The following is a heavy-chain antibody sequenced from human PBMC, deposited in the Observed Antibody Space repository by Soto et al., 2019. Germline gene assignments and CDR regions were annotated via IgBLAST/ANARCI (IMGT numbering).Heavy chain of an antibody. Sequence: PSETLSLTCTVSGGSISSSSYYWGWIRQPPGKGLEWIGSIYYSGSTYYNPSLKSRVTISVDTSKNQFSLKLSSVTAADTAVYYCARHDGMEGNSDYGGQGTLVTVSS. J-gene: IGHJ4*02. D-gene: IGHD1-1*01. CDR2: IYYSGST. V-gene: IGHV4-39*01. CDR3: ARHDGMEGNSDY. CDR1: GGSISSSSYY.